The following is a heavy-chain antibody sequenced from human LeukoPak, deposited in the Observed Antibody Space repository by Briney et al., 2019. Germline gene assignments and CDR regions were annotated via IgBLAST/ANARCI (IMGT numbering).Heavy chain of an antibody. CDR1: GYTVTSYG. Sequence: GASVKVSCKASGYTVTSYGISWVRQAPGQGLEWMGWISAYNGNTNYAQKLQGRVTMTTDTSTSTAYMELRSLRSDDTAVYYCARLPDYYDSSGYYVTEPDYWGQGTLVTVSS. V-gene: IGHV1-18*01. D-gene: IGHD3-22*01. J-gene: IGHJ4*02. CDR3: ARLPDYYDSSGYYVTEPDY. CDR2: ISAYNGNT.